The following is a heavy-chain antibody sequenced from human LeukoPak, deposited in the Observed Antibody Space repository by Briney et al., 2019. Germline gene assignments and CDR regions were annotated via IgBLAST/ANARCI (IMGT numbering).Heavy chain of an antibody. CDR2: IWHDGSSE. Sequence: GSPRISCAASGFTFSTYGMHCVRQAPGKGQEWVALIWHDGSSEYYAESVKGRFSISRDTSKNTVYLQMNSLRAEDTAMYHCARDRLSSSQNNYIDYWGQGTLVTVSS. J-gene: IGHJ4*02. D-gene: IGHD6-13*01. V-gene: IGHV3-33*01. CDR3: ARDRLSSSQNNYIDY. CDR1: GFTFSTYG.